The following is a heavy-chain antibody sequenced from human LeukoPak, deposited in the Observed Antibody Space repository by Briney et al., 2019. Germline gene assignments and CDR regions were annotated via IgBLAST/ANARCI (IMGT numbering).Heavy chain of an antibody. J-gene: IGHJ5*02. CDR3: ARILYTYDSINYYDNWFDP. D-gene: IGHD3-22*01. CDR1: GGSISSGSYY. V-gene: IGHV4-61*02. CDR2: IYTSGST. Sequence: PSQTLSLTCTVSGGSISSGSYYWSWIRQPAGKGLEWIGRIYTSGSTNYNPSLKSRVTISVDTSKNQFSLKLSSVTAADTAVYYCARILYTYDSINYYDNWFDPWGQGTLVTVSS.